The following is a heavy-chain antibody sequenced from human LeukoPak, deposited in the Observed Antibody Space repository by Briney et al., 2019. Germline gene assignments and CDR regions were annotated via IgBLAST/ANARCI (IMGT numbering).Heavy chain of an antibody. V-gene: IGHV4-39*07. D-gene: IGHD3-10*01. CDR2: IYYSGST. CDR3: ASGRWFEPADS. J-gene: IGHJ4*02. Sequence: SETLSLTCTVSGGSISSSSYYWGWIRQPPGKGLEWIGSIYYSGSTYYNPSLKSRVTISVDTSKNQFSLKLSSVTAADTAVYYCASGRWFEPADSWGQGTPVTVSS. CDR1: GGSISSSSYY.